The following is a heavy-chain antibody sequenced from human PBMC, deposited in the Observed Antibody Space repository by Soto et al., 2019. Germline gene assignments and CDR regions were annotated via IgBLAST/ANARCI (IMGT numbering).Heavy chain of an antibody. V-gene: IGHV3-48*02. J-gene: IGHJ6*02. Sequence: EVQLVESGGGLVQPGGSLRLSCAASGFTLSAYSMNWVRQAPGKGLEWISFINSGSDTIHYGDSVKGRFTISRDNAKNALYLQMNSLRDDDTAVYYCARPHLDRPTYYGLDVWGQGTTVTVSS. CDR1: GFTLSAYS. CDR2: INSGSDTI. CDR3: ARPHLDRPTYYGLDV. D-gene: IGHD3-16*01.